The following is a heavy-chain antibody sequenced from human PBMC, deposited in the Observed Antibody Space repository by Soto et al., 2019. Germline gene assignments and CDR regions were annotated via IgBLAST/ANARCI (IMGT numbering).Heavy chain of an antibody. CDR1: GYSITNNY. CDR3: ARDQSWRDVVWWFDP. V-gene: IGHV1-46*01. Sequence: QAQLVQSAAEVKKPGASVKVSCKASGYSITNNYMHWVRQAPGQGLEWMGTIDPTGGNRNYAQRFRGRTTMTRDTSTSTVYMELSSLTSDDTAVYYCARDQSWRDVVWWFDPWGQGTLVTVSS. J-gene: IGHJ5*02. D-gene: IGHD3-16*01. CDR2: IDPTGGNR.